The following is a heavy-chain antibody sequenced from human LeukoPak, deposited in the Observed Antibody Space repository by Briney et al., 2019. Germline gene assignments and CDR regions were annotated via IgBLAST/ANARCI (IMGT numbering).Heavy chain of an antibody. Sequence: GGSLRLSCAASEFTFSTYAMTWVRQAPGKGLEWVSTISGGSGTSTYYADSVKGRFTISRDNSKNTLYLQMNSLRAEDTAVYYCAKRALAYDYVWGSYRRPRYYFDYWGQGTLVTVSS. CDR2: ISGGSGTST. D-gene: IGHD3-16*02. V-gene: IGHV3-23*01. CDR1: EFTFSTYA. J-gene: IGHJ4*02. CDR3: AKRALAYDYVWGSYRRPRYYFDY.